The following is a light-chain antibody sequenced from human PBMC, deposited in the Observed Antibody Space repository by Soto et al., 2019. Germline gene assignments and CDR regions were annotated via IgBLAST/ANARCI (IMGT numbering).Light chain of an antibody. CDR3: LSADSSRLYV. J-gene: IGLJ1*01. CDR2: KDT. Sequence: SYDLTDPPSVSVSPGHTAMITFSGDELPKEYAYWYQQKPGQAPLLVIYKDTERPSGIPERFSASSSGTTVTLTISGVQAEDEGDYYCLSADSSRLYVFGTGTKVTVL. V-gene: IGLV3-25*02. CDR1: ELPKEY.